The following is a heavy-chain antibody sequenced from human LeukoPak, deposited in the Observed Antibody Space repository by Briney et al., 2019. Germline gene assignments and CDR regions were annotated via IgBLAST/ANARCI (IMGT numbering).Heavy chain of an antibody. J-gene: IGHJ5*02. D-gene: IGHD3-10*01. CDR1: GFTFSSYA. CDR2: ISYDGSNK. CDR3: ARAGGEWPFSNWFDP. V-gene: IGHV3-30*04. Sequence: GGSLRLSCAASGFTFSSYAMHWVRQAPGKGLEGVAVISYDGSNKYYADSVKGRFTISRDNSKNTLYLQMNSLRAEDTAVYYCARAGGEWPFSNWFDPWGQGTLVTVSS.